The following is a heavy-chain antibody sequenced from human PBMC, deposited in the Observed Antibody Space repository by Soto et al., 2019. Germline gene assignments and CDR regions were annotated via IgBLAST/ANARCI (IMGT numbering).Heavy chain of an antibody. D-gene: IGHD6-13*01. CDR3: ARDSIAAAGTCVY. Sequence: QVQLVESGGGVVQPGRSLRLSCAASGFTFSSYAMHWVRQAPGKGLEWVAVISYDGSNKYYADSVKGRFTISRDNSKNTLYLQMNSLRAEDTAVYYCARDSIAAAGTCVYWGQGPLVTVSS. J-gene: IGHJ4*02. V-gene: IGHV3-30-3*01. CDR1: GFTFSSYA. CDR2: ISYDGSNK.